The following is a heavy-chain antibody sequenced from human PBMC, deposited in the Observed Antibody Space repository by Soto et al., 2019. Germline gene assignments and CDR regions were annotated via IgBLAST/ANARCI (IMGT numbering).Heavy chain of an antibody. Sequence: SLSVSCAASEFTYDEEAIDWVKQAPGKGLEWVSGISWNSGSIGYADSVKGRFTISRDNAKNSLYLQMNSLRADDTALYYCAKGYCTSSNCYYYYYMDVWGKGTTVTVSS. J-gene: IGHJ6*03. D-gene: IGHD2-2*01. CDR1: EFTYDEEA. V-gene: IGHV3-9*01. CDR2: ISWNSGSI. CDR3: AKGYCTSSNCYYYYYMDV.